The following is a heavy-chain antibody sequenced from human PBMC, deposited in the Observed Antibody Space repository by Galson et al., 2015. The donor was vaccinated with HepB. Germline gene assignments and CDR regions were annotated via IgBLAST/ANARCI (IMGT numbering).Heavy chain of an antibody. CDR3: VREGYDILTDYSYWYFDL. CDR1: GFTFEKYG. D-gene: IGHD3-9*01. CDR2: ISGNAANT. V-gene: IGHV3-20*04. Sequence: SLRLSCAASGFTFEKYGMSWVRQSPGKGLEWVSGISGNAANTGYPDSVRGRFTISRDNARSSLSLQMNTLRAEDTGIYYCVREGYDILTDYSYWYFDLWGRGILVTVSS. J-gene: IGHJ2*01.